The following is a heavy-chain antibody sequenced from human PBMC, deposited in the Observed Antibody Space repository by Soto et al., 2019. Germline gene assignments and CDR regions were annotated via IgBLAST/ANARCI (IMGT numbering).Heavy chain of an antibody. D-gene: IGHD3-22*01. CDR1: GFTFSSHG. J-gene: IGHJ6*02. CDR2: IWYEGRNE. V-gene: IGHV3-33*01. CDR3: ARVGSNYDSSDHQKYAKHL. Sequence: GGSLRLSCEGSGFTFSSHGIHWVRQAPGKGLEWVAVIWYEGRNEYYADAVRGRFTISRDNSKNTLFLQMNSLRAEDTAVYYCARVGSNYDSSDHQKYAKHLWGQGTTVTVSS.